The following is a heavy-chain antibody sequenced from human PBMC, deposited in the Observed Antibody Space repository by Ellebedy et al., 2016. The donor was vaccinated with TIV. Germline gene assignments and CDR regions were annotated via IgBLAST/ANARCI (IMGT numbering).Heavy chain of an antibody. CDR2: IWYDGSNK. D-gene: IGHD6-25*01. Sequence: PGGSLRLSCAASGFTFSSFAMSWVRQAQGKGLEWVAVIWYDGSNKYYADSVKGRFTSSTDKSNNTLYLQMNTLRAEYTAVYYCARESQRRDYYYYYGMDVWGQGTTVIVSS. CDR3: ARESQRRDYYYYYGMDV. CDR1: GFTFSSFA. V-gene: IGHV3-33*08. J-gene: IGHJ6*02.